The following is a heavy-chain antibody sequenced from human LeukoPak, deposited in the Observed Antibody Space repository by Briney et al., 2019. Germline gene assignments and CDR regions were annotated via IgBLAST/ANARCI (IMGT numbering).Heavy chain of an antibody. CDR1: GFTFSSYA. D-gene: IGHD3-22*01. CDR2: ISGSGGST. J-gene: IGHJ4*02. Sequence: PGGSLRLSCAASGFTFSSYAMSWVRQAPGKGLEWVSAISGSGGSTYYADSVKGRFTISRDNSKNTLYLQMNSLRAEDTAVYYCAKYGGRDYYDSSGYYHLNYFDYWGQGTLVTVSS. CDR3: AKYGGRDYYDSSGYYHLNYFDY. V-gene: IGHV3-23*01.